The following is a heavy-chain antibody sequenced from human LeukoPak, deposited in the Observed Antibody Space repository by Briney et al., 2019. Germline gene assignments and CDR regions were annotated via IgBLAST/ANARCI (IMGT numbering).Heavy chain of an antibody. CDR3: ARVKQGVVAYDY. CDR1: GGSISSYY. D-gene: IGHD3-22*01. Sequence: PSETLSLTCTVSGGSISSYYWSWIRQPPGKGLEWIGYIYYSGSTNYNPSLKSRVTISVDTSKNQFSLKLSSVTAADTAVYYCARVKQGVVAYDYWGQGTLVTVSS. CDR2: IYYSGST. J-gene: IGHJ4*02. V-gene: IGHV4-59*01.